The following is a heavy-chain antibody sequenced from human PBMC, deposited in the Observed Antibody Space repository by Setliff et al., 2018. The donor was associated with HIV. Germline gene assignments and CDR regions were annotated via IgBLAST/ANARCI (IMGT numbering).Heavy chain of an antibody. V-gene: IGHV4-59*04. CDR2: IYYSGST. CDR1: GGSITRYY. CDR3: ARHDFWSGYHNWFDP. D-gene: IGHD3-3*01. Sequence: SETLSLTCTVSGGSITRYYWSWIRQSPGKGLEWIGYIYYSGSTYYNPSLKSRVTISVDMSKNQFSLRLTSVTAADTAMYYCARHDFWSGYHNWFDPWGQGTLVTVSS. J-gene: IGHJ5*02.